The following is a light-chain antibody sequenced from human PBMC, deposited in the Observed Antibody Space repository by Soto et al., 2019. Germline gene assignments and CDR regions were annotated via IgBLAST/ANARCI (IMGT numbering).Light chain of an antibody. CDR1: QSVTSK. CDR3: QQYGSATIT. Sequence: EVVFTQSPGTLSLSPGYRSTLSCGASQSVTSKLAWYQQKPGQAPRLLIYGASTRTTGIPDRFSGSGSGTDFTLTIGRLEPEDFAVYYCQQYGSATITFGQGTQREIK. CDR2: GAS. J-gene: IGKJ5*01. V-gene: IGKV3-20*01.